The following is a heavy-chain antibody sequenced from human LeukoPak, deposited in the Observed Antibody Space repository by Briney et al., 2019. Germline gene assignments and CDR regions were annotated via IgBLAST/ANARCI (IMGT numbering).Heavy chain of an antibody. CDR1: GFTFSHYW. CDR3: AKDDNSWSLDY. J-gene: IGHJ4*02. D-gene: IGHD6-13*01. CDR2: IKQDGSQK. Sequence: PGGSLRLSCAASGFTFSHYWMSWVRQAPGKGLERVASIKQDGSQKYYGDSVMGRFTISRDNAKNSLYLQMNSLRAEDTAFYYCAKDDNSWSLDYWGQGTLVTVSS. V-gene: IGHV3-7*01.